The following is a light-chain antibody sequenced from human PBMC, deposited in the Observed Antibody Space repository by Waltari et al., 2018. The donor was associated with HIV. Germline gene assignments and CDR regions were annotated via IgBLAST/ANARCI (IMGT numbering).Light chain of an antibody. J-gene: IGLJ3*02. CDR3: AAWDDSLMGV. CDR1: SSNIGSNT. CDR2: YNN. Sequence: QSVLTQPPSASGTPGQRVTISCSGSSSNIGSNTVNWYQQLPGTSPKLLIYYNNQRPSGVPDRFSGSKSGTSASLGISGLQAEDEADYYCAAWDDSLMGVFGGGTRLTVL. V-gene: IGLV1-44*01.